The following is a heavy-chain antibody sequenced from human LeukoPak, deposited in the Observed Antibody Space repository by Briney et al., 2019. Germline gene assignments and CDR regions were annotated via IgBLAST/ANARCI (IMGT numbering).Heavy chain of an antibody. Sequence: GSLRLSCAASGFTFSSYAMSWIRQPPGKGLEWIGEINHSGSTNYNPSLKSRVTISVDTSKNQFSLKLSSVTAADTAVYYCASRLSDYDYWGQGTLVTVSS. D-gene: IGHD5-12*01. V-gene: IGHV4-34*01. CDR3: ASRLSDYDY. J-gene: IGHJ4*02. CDR2: INHSGST. CDR1: GFTFSSYA.